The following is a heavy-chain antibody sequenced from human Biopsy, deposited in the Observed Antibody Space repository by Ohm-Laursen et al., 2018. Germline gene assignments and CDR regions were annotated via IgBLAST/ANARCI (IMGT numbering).Heavy chain of an antibody. CDR1: GESFNGYY. CDR2: INHSGRT. D-gene: IGHD3-22*01. V-gene: IGHV4-34*01. J-gene: IGHJ6*02. CDR3: VRGVDYYDPYHYYALDV. Sequence: TLSLTCAVYGESFNGYYWSWIRQTPGKGLEWIGEINHSGRTNYNPSLKSRVTISVDASKNQFSLKVRSVTAADTAVYYCVRGVDYYDPYHYYALDVWGQGTTVTVSS.